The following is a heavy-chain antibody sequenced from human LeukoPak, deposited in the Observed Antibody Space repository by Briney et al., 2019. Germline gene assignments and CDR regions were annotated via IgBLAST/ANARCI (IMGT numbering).Heavy chain of an antibody. D-gene: IGHD1-1*01. CDR3: ATYYNSDAFDI. J-gene: IGHJ3*02. CDR1: GYTFTNYW. CDR2: IYPGDSDT. V-gene: IGHV5-51*01. Sequence: GESLKISCKASGYTFTNYWIGWVRQMPGKGLEWMGIIYPGDSDTRYSPSFQGQVTISADKSISTAYLQWSSLKASDTAMYYCATYYNSDAFDIWGQGTMVTVSS.